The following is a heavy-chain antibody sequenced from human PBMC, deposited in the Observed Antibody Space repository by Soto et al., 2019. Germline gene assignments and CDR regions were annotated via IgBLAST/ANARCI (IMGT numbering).Heavy chain of an antibody. CDR2: IYWDDDK. J-gene: IGHJ4*02. Sequence: QITLNESGPTVVRPTETLTLTCRFSGFSLTTSGVGVGWIRQSPGKAPEWLALIYWDDDKRYSASLKSMLTITKDTSQNQVVLTVSDLDPTDTATYYCAHRVLRTVFGLVTTTAIYFDFWGQGTPVAVSS. CDR1: GFSLTTSGVG. CDR3: AHRVLRTVFGLVTTTAIYFDF. V-gene: IGHV2-5*02. D-gene: IGHD3-3*01.